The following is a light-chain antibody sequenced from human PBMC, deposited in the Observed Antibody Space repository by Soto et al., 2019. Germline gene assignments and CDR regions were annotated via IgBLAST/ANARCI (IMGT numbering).Light chain of an antibody. CDR1: QSVSSY. CDR2: DAS. V-gene: IGKV3-11*01. Sequence: EIVLTQSPATLSLSPGERATLSCRASQSVSSYLAWYQQKPGQAPRLLIYDASNRATGIPARFSGSGSGTDFTPTISSLEPEAFAVYYCQQRSNWPSFGPGTKVDIK. CDR3: QQRSNWPS. J-gene: IGKJ3*01.